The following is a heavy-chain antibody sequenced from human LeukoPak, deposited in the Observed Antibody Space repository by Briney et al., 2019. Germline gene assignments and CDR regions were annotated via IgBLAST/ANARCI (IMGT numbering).Heavy chain of an antibody. CDR3: AKYSDSTGAHYFDY. CDR2: ISGSGDST. Sequence: SGGSLRLSCAASGFTFNNFAMSWVRQAPEKGLGWVSGISGSGDSTYYVDSVKGRFTISRDNSKNTLSLQMNSLRVEDTALYYCAKYSDSTGAHYFDYWGQGTLVTVSS. V-gene: IGHV3-23*01. J-gene: IGHJ4*02. D-gene: IGHD2/OR15-2a*01. CDR1: GFTFNNFA.